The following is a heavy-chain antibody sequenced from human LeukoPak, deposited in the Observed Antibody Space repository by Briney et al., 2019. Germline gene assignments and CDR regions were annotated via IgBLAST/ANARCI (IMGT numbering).Heavy chain of an antibody. CDR2: IYPGGNI. J-gene: IGHJ4*02. Sequence: GGSLRLSCAASEVTATSNYMSWVRQAPGKGLQWVSVIYPGGNIYYADSVKGRFIISRDNSKNTLSLQMNSLRAEDTALYYCARDDYGSGSWNDYWGQGTLVTVSS. V-gene: IGHV3-53*01. CDR3: ARDDYGSGSWNDY. CDR1: EVTATSNY. D-gene: IGHD3-10*01.